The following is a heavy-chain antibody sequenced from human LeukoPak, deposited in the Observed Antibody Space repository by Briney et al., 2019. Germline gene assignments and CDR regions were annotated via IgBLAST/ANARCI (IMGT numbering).Heavy chain of an antibody. CDR3: VTWARGNSEVASFDF. V-gene: IGHV1-2*02. D-gene: IGHD1-14*01. CDR2: ISRYSGAT. CDR1: GYIFSDFY. Sequence: ASVKVSCKASGYIFSDFYTHWVRQAPGRGFEWMGWISRYSGATKVAQKFQGRVTLTRDISISTMYVELSNLSSDDTGVYYCVTWARGNSEVASFDFWGQGTLVIVSS. J-gene: IGHJ4*02.